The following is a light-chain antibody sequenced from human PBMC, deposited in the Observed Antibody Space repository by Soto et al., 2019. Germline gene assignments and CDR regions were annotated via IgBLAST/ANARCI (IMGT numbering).Light chain of an antibody. CDR3: GAWDSSLSAVT. J-gene: IGLJ2*01. Sequence: QSVLTQPPSVSAAPGQKVTISCSGSSSNIGRNSVSWYQHLPGTAPKLLMYENSKRPSGIPDRFSGSKSGTSATLGITGLQPGDEADYYCGAWDSSLSAVTFGGGTKVTVL. CDR1: SSNIGRNS. CDR2: ENS. V-gene: IGLV1-51*02.